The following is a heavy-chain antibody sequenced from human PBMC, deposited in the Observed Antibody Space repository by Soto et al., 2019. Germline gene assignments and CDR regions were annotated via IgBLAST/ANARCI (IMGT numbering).Heavy chain of an antibody. CDR3: ARDKYSGLDV. J-gene: IGHJ6*04. CDR2: INSSSSNI. V-gene: IGHV3-74*01. D-gene: IGHD5-12*01. Sequence: AKGKGLEWVSSINSSSSNISYADSVKDRFTISRDNAKSTLYLQMNSLRADDTAVYYCARDKYSGLDVWGKGTTVTVYS.